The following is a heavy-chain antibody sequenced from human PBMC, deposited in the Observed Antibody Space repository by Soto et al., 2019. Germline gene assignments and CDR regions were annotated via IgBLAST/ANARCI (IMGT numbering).Heavy chain of an antibody. J-gene: IGHJ4*02. V-gene: IGHV1-69*13. CDR1: GGTFSSYA. CDR3: ARYCSGGSCYPNYDY. D-gene: IGHD2-15*01. Sequence: SVKVSCKASGGTFSSYAISWVRQAPGQGLEWMGGIIPIFGTANYAQRFQGRVTITADESTSTAYMELSSLRSEDTAVYYCARYCSGGSCYPNYDYWGQGTLVTVSS. CDR2: IIPIFGTA.